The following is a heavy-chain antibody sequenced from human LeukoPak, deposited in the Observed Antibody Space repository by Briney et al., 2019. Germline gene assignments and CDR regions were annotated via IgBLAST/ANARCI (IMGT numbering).Heavy chain of an antibody. Sequence: GGSLRLSCAASGFTVSRNYMTWVRQAPGKGLKWVSIIYGGGTTDYADSVKGRFTISRDNSKNTLYLQMNSLRAGDTAVYYCARDPGSHNSSGWYDYWGQGTLVTVSS. CDR2: IYGGGTT. D-gene: IGHD6-19*01. CDR1: GFTVSRNY. V-gene: IGHV3-53*01. J-gene: IGHJ4*02. CDR3: ARDPGSHNSSGWYDY.